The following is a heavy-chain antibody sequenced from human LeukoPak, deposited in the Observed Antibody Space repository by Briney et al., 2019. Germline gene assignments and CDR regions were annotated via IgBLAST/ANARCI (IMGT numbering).Heavy chain of an antibody. CDR1: GGTFSSYA. CDR3: ARDERVGTWYHDFWREPY. D-gene: IGHD3-3*01. J-gene: IGHJ4*02. Sequence: SVKVSCKASGGTFSSYAISWVRQAPGQGLEWMGGIIPIFGTANYAQKFQGRVTITADESTSTAYMELSSLRSEDTAVYYCARDERVGTWYHDFWREPYWGQGTLVTVSS. CDR2: IIPIFGTA. V-gene: IGHV1-69*01.